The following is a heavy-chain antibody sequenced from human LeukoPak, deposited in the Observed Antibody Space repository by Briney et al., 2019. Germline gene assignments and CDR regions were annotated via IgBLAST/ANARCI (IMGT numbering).Heavy chain of an antibody. CDR3: ASRVQYYYDSRIDY. CDR1: GGSFSGYY. CDR2: INHSGST. V-gene: IGHV4-34*01. J-gene: IGHJ4*02. D-gene: IGHD3-22*01. Sequence: SETLSLTCAVYGGSFSGYYWSWIRQPPGKGLEWIGEINHSGSTNYNPSLKSRVTISVDTSKNQFSLKLSSVTAADTAVYYCASRVQYYYDSRIDYWGQGTLVTVSS.